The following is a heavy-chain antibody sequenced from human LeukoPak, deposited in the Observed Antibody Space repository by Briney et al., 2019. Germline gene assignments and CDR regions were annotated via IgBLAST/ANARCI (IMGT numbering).Heavy chain of an antibody. CDR3: ARVEIDDLSRYYMDV. CDR2: IYYSGST. CDR1: GGSISSYY. D-gene: IGHD2/OR15-2a*01. Sequence: PSETLSLTFTVSGGSISSYYWSWIRQPPGKGLEWIGYIYYSGSTNYNPSLKSRVTISVDTSKNQFSLKLSSVTAADTAVYYCARVEIDDLSRYYMDVWGKGTTVTVYS. J-gene: IGHJ6*03. V-gene: IGHV4-59*01.